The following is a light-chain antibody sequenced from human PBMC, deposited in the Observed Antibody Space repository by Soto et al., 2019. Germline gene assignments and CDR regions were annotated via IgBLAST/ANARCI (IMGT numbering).Light chain of an antibody. V-gene: IGLV2-14*01. CDR2: EVN. Sequence: QSALTQPASVSGSPGQSIAISCTGTSSDVGGYNYVSWYQQHPGKAPKLMIFEVNNRPSGVSNRFSGSKSDNTASLTISGLQAEDEADYYCFSYTSRTTLVFGGGTKLTVL. CDR3: FSYTSRTTLV. J-gene: IGLJ2*01. CDR1: SSDVGGYNY.